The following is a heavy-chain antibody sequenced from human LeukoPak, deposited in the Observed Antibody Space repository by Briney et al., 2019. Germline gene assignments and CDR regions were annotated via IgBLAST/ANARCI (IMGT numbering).Heavy chain of an antibody. CDR3: ARPYAASGYYYYGMDV. Sequence: GRSLRLSCAASGFTFSSYGMHWVRQAPGKGLEWVAVIWYGGSNKYYADSVKGRFTISRDNAKNSLYLQMNSLRAEDTAVYYCARPYAASGYYYYGMDVWGQGTTVTVSS. V-gene: IGHV3-33*08. J-gene: IGHJ6*02. D-gene: IGHD3-10*01. CDR1: GFTFSSYG. CDR2: IWYGGSNK.